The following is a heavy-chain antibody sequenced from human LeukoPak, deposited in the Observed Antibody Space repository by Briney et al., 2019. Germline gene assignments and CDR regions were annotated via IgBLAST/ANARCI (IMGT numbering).Heavy chain of an antibody. V-gene: IGHV3-48*02. CDR3: ARPMIRGVTSKNYFPY. CDR2: ISSSSTTI. CDR1: GFTFSSYT. Sequence: GGSLRLSCVASGFTFSSYTMNWVRQAPGKGLEWVSYISSSSTTIYYADSVKCRFTISRHNAKNSLYLQMNNLRDEDTAVYYCARPMIRGVTSKNYFPYWGQGTLVTVSS. D-gene: IGHD3-10*01. J-gene: IGHJ4*02.